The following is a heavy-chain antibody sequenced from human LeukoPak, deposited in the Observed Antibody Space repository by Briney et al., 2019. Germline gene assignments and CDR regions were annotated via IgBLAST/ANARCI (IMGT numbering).Heavy chain of an antibody. Sequence: GGSLRLSCAASGFTFSSYGMHWVRQAPGKGLEWVAVIWYDGSNKYYADSVKGRFTISRDNSKNTLYLQMNSLRAEDTAVYYCARINRYCSSTSCYRGEVDYWGQGTLVTVSS. CDR1: GFTFSSYG. V-gene: IGHV3-33*01. CDR3: ARINRYCSSTSCYRGEVDY. CDR2: IWYDGSNK. D-gene: IGHD2-2*02. J-gene: IGHJ4*02.